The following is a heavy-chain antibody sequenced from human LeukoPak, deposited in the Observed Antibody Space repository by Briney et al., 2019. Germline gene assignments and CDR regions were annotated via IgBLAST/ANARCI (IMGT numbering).Heavy chain of an antibody. D-gene: IGHD1-26*01. V-gene: IGHV4-61*02. CDR1: GGSISSGGYY. CDR3: AKLELIVGATNVAFDI. CDR2: IFTSGST. Sequence: KPSETPSLTCTVSGGSISSGGYYWSWIRQPAGKGLEWIGRIFTSGSTNYNPSLKSRVTISLDTSKNQFSLKLSSVTAADTAVYYCAKLELIVGATNVAFDIWGQGTMVTVSS. J-gene: IGHJ3*02.